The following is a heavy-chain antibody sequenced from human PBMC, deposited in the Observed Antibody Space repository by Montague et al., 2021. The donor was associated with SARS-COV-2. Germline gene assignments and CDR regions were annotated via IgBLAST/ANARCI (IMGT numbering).Heavy chain of an antibody. V-gene: IGHV6-1*01. CDR3: ARIPVGSKYYFDF. CDR2: SYFRSKWNN. CDR1: GDSDSIMVVS. J-gene: IGHJ4*02. Sequence: CAISGDSDSIMVVSRNWERHTSSRQLERLGRSYFRSKWNNDYAESVKSRITIDPDTSKHQFSLHLNSVTPEDTAVYYCARIPVGSKYYFDFWGQGTLVTVSS. D-gene: IGHD2-2*01.